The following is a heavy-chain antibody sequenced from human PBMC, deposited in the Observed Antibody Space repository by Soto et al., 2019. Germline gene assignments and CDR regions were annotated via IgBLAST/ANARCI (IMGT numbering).Heavy chain of an antibody. CDR3: ARDREQLAPRGYYYYGMDV. V-gene: IGHV1-69*13. J-gene: IGHJ6*02. Sequence: GASVKVSCKASGGTFSSYAISWVRQAPGQGLEWMGGIIPIFGTANYAQKFQGRVTITADESTSTAYMELSSLRSEDTAVYYCARDREQLAPRGYYYYGMDVWGQGTTVTVSS. CDR1: GGTFSSYA. CDR2: IIPIFGTA. D-gene: IGHD6-6*01.